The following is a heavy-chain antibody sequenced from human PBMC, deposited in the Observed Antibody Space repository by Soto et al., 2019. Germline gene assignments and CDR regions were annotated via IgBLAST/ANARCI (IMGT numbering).Heavy chain of an antibody. V-gene: IGHV1-69*05. CDR1: GGTFSSYA. D-gene: IGHD3-10*01. Sequence: SVKVSCKASGGTFSSYAISWVRQAPGQGLEWMGGIIPIFGTANYAQKFQGWVTMTRDTSISTAYMELSRLRSDDTAVYYCARSEGSGSYIYYYYGMDVWGQGTTVTVSS. J-gene: IGHJ6*02. CDR2: IIPIFGTA. CDR3: ARSEGSGSYIYYYYGMDV.